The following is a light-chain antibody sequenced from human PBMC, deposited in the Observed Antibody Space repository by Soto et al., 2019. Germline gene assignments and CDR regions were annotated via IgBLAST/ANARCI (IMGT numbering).Light chain of an antibody. J-gene: IGLJ1*01. CDR2: GNN. CDR3: QSYDSSLSGYV. Sequence: QSVLTQPPSVSGARVQRVTISCTGSSANIGAAYNVDWYQQLPGTAPKLLIYGNNNRPSGVPARFSGSKSDTSASLAIAGLQAEDEGDYYCQSYDSSLSGYVFGTGTKVTVL. V-gene: IGLV1-40*01. CDR1: SANIGAAYN.